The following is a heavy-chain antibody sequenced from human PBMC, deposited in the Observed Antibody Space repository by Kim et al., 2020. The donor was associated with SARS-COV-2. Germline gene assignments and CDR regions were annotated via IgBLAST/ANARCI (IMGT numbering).Heavy chain of an antibody. CDR3: AIVASKLRFLNFEY. Sequence: AGSVKGRFTISRDNSKNTLYLQLNSLRAEDTAVYYCAIVASKLRFLNFEYWGQGTLVTVSP. J-gene: IGHJ4*02. V-gene: IGHV3-23*01. D-gene: IGHD3-3*01.